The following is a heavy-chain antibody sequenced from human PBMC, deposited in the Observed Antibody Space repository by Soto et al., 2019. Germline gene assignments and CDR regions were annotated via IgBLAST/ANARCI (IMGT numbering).Heavy chain of an antibody. J-gene: IGHJ5*02. CDR2: INPNSGGT. D-gene: IGHD3-9*01. Sequence: ASVKVSCKASGYTFTSYAMHWVRQAPGQGLEWMGWINPNSGGTNYAQKFQGWVTMTRDTSISTAYMELSRLRSDDTAVYYCARGSVLRYFDWLLYNWFEPWGQGTLVTVSS. CDR3: ARGSVLRYFDWLLYNWFEP. V-gene: IGHV1-2*04. CDR1: GYTFTSYA.